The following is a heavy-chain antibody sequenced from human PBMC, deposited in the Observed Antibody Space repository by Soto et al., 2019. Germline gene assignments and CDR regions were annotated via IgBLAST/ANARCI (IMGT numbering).Heavy chain of an antibody. V-gene: IGHV5-51*01. CDR1: GYSFTSYW. D-gene: IGHD6-6*01. CDR3: ARGNRPRTYYFEY. CDR2: MYPGDSDT. J-gene: IGHJ4*02. Sequence: EVQLVQSGAEVIKPGESLKISCKASGYSFTSYWIGWVRQMPGKGLELMGIMYPGDSDTRYSPSFQGQVTISADKSISTAYLQWSSLKASDTAIYYCARGNRPRTYYFEYWGQGTLVTASS.